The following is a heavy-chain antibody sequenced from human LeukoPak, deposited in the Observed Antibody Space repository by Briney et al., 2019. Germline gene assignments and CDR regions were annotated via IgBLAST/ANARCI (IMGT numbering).Heavy chain of an antibody. CDR1: GGSINSGTYY. V-gene: IGHV4-30-2*01. CDR3: ARTHIAAAGRASYFDY. Sequence: PSQTLSLTCSVSGGSINSGTYYWSWIRQPPGKGLEWIGYIFHSESTYYNPSLKSRVTISVDRSKNQFSLKLSSVTAADTAVYYCARTHIAAAGRASYFDYWGQGTLVTVSS. J-gene: IGHJ4*02. CDR2: IFHSEST. D-gene: IGHD6-13*01.